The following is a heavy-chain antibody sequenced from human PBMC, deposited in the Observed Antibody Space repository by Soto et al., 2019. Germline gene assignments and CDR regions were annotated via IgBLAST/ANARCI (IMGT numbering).Heavy chain of an antibody. CDR3: AKDIGRDYYGMDV. Sequence: GGPLRLSCAASGFTFSTYAMHWVRQAPGKGMEPVSGISWNSGSIRYADYVKGRFTISRENAKNSLYLQMNSLRAEDTALYYCAKDIGRDYYGMDVWGQGTTVTV. V-gene: IGHV3-9*01. CDR2: ISWNSGSI. D-gene: IGHD3-16*01. CDR1: GFTFSTYA. J-gene: IGHJ6*02.